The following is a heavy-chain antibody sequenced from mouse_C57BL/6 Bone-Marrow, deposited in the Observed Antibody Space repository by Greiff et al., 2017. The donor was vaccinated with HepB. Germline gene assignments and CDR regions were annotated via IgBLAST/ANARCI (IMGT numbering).Heavy chain of an antibody. CDR1: GFTFTDYY. Sequence: EVKVVESGGGLVQPGGSLSLSCAASGFTFTDYYMSWVRQPPGKALEWLGFIRNKANGYTTEYSASVKGRFTISRENSQSILYLQMNALRAEDSATYYCARYIAFFDVWGTGTTVTVSS. J-gene: IGHJ1*03. CDR2: IRNKANGYTT. V-gene: IGHV7-3*01. CDR3: ARYIAFFDV. D-gene: IGHD6-1*01.